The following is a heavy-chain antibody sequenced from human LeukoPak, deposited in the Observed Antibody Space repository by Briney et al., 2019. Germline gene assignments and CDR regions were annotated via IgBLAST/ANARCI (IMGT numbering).Heavy chain of an antibody. CDR3: ARGYDDYAYYYYGMDV. CDR2: IYYSGST. CDR1: GGSISSGGYY. J-gene: IGHJ6*02. D-gene: IGHD4-17*01. Sequence: PSETLSLTCAVSGGSISSGGYYWSWIRQHPGKGLEWIGYIYYSGSTYYNPSLKSRVTISVDTSKNQFSLKLSSVTAADTAVYYCARGYDDYAYYYYGMDVWGQGTTVTVSS. V-gene: IGHV4-31*11.